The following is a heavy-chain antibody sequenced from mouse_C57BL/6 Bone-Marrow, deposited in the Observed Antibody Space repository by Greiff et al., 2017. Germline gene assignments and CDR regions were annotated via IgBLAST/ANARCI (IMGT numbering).Heavy chain of an antibody. CDR3: AITTVMEYFDV. V-gene: IGHV1-59*01. CDR2: IDPSDSYT. J-gene: IGHJ1*03. D-gene: IGHD1-1*01. CDR1: GYTFTSYW. Sequence: VQLQQPGAELVRPGTSVKLSCKASGYTFTSYWMHWVKQRPGQGLEWIGVIDPSDSYTNYNQKFKGKATLTVDTSSSTAYMQLSSLTSEDSAVYYCAITTVMEYFDVWGTGTTVTVSS.